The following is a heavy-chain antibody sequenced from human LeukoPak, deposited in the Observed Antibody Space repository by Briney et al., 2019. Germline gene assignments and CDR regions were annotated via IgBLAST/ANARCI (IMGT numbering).Heavy chain of an antibody. J-gene: IGHJ4*02. V-gene: IGHV1-2*06. CDR3: ARGQTEYFDY. CDR1: GYTFTGYY. Sequence: ASVKVSCEASGYTFTGYYMHWVRQAPGQGLEWMGRINPNSGGTNYARKFQGRVTMTRDTSISTAYMELSRLRSDDTAVYYCARGQTEYFDYWGQGTLVTVSS. CDR2: INPNSGGT.